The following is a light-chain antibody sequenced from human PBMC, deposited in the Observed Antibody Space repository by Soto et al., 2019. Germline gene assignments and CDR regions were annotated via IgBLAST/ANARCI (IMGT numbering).Light chain of an antibody. Sequence: QSVLTQPPSASETPGQRVTISCSGIISNIGNNYVSWYQKLPGTAPKLLIYRNNQRPSGVPDRFSGSKSGTSASLAISGLRSEDEADYYCSSYAGSNNFVFGTGTKLTVL. V-gene: IGLV1-47*01. J-gene: IGLJ1*01. CDR2: RNN. CDR3: SSYAGSNNFV. CDR1: ISNIGNNY.